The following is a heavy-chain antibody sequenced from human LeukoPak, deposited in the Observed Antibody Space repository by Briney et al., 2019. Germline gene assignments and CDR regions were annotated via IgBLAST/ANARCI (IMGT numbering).Heavy chain of an antibody. CDR3: AAAREVQLWTKLDY. Sequence: ASVKVSCKASGGTFSSYAISWVRQAPGQGLEWMGGIIPIFGTANYAQKFQGRVTITADESTSTAYMELSSLRSEDAAVYYCAAAREVQLWTKLDYWGQRTLVTVSS. CDR1: GGTFSSYA. CDR2: IIPIFGTA. D-gene: IGHD5-18*01. V-gene: IGHV1-69*13. J-gene: IGHJ4*02.